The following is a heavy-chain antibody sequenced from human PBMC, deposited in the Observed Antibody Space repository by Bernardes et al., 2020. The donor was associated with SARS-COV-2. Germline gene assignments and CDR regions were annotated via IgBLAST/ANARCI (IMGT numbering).Heavy chain of an antibody. CDR1: GFTFGNYA. D-gene: IGHD3-3*01. V-gene: IGHV3-23*01. Sequence: GGSLRLSCAASGFTFGNYAMNWVRQAPGKGLEWVSTISGSGGNTYYADSVKGRFTISRDNSKNTLYLQMNSLRADDTAVYYCAKKGEDHDFWSVNIRDYYYDMDVWGQGTTVTVSS. J-gene: IGHJ6*02. CDR3: AKKGEDHDFWSVNIRDYYYDMDV. CDR2: ISGSGGNT.